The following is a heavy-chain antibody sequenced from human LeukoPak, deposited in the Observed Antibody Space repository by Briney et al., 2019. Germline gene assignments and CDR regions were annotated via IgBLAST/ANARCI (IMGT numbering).Heavy chain of an antibody. Sequence: ASVKVSCKASGYTFTSYDINWVRQAPGQGLEWMGWMNPNSGNTGYAQKFQGRVTMTRNTYISTAYMELSSLRSEDTAVYYCARTGGGDFWSGYYTGSFDYWGQGTLVTVSS. CDR2: MNPNSGNT. CDR3: ARTGGGDFWSGYYTGSFDY. V-gene: IGHV1-8*01. D-gene: IGHD3-3*01. CDR1: GYTFTSYD. J-gene: IGHJ4*02.